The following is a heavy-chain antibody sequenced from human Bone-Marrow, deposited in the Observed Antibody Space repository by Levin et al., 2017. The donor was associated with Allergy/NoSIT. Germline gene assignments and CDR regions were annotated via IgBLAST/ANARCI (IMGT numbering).Heavy chain of an antibody. CDR1: GFPFSSYA. V-gene: IGHV3-30-3*01. CDR3: ARKYCSSTSCYWATNTGYFQH. CDR2: ISYDGSNK. J-gene: IGHJ1*01. D-gene: IGHD2-2*01. Sequence: LSLTCAASGFPFSSYAMHWVRQAPGKGLEWVAVISYDGSNKYYADSVKGRFTISRDNSKNTLYLQMNSLRAEDTAVYYCARKYCSSTSCYWATNTGYFQHWGQGTLVTVSS.